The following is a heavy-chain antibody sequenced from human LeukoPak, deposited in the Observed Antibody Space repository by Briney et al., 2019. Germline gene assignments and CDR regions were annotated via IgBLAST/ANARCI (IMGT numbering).Heavy chain of an antibody. D-gene: IGHD3-22*01. Sequence: SETLSLTCIVSGVSIRSDTYYWGWIRQPPGKGLEWIGNYHNGNSYYNPSLKSRVTISEDTSGNQFSLRVTSVTAADTAVYYCARARYYYDSRGRSPYFDYWGQGTLVTVSS. CDR3: ARARYYYDSRGRSPYFDY. V-gene: IGHV4-39*07. CDR2: YHNGNS. CDR1: GVSIRSDTYY. J-gene: IGHJ4*02.